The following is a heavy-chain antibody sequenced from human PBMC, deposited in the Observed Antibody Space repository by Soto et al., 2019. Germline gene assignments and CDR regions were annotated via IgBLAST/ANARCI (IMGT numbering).Heavy chain of an antibody. V-gene: IGHV4-59*01. J-gene: IGHJ4*02. D-gene: IGHD1-26*01. CDR2: VFYTGST. Sequence: QVQLQESGPGLVKPSETLSLTCTVSHGSISSYYWSWVRQPPGKGLEWIGYVFYTGSTTYNPSLKSRVTISVDTSKNQFSLKLSSVTSADTAMYYCARSVGSAGWHDSWGQGTLVTVSS. CDR1: HGSISSYY. CDR3: ARSVGSAGWHDS.